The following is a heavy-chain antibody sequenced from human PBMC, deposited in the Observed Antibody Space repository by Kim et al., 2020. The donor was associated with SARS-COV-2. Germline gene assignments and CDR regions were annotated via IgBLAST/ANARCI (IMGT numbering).Heavy chain of an antibody. CDR3: ARPSYTGSYRHAFDI. V-gene: IGHV4-59*08. Sequence: SETLSLTCTVSGGSMTSYFWTWIRQPPGKGLEWIGYISDTGGTSYNPSLQSRVTISLDTSTNHFSLRLTSVTAADTAVYYCARPSYTGSYRHAFDIWGRGTVVIVSS. CDR1: GGSMTSYF. CDR2: ISDTGGT. J-gene: IGHJ3*02. D-gene: IGHD1-26*01.